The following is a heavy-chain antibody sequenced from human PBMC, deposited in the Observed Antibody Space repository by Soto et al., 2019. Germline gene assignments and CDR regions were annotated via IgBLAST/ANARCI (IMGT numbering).Heavy chain of an antibody. D-gene: IGHD5-12*01. V-gene: IGHV1-69*01. Sequence: QVQLVQSGAEVKKPGSSVKVSCKASGGTFSSYAISWVRQAPGQGLEWMGGIIPIFGTANYAQKFQGRVRLTADESTSTAYMELSSLRSEDTAVYYWARVAAGGGYAGGYYYYYGMDVWGQGTTVTVSS. CDR1: GGTFSSYA. J-gene: IGHJ6*02. CDR3: ARVAAGGGYAGGYYYYYGMDV. CDR2: IIPIFGTA.